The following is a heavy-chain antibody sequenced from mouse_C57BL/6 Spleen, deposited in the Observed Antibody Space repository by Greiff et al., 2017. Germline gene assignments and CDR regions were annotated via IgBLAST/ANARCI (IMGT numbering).Heavy chain of an antibody. D-gene: IGHD1-1*01. Sequence: EVMLVESGGGLVKPGGSLKLSCAASGFTFSSYAMSWVRQTPEKRLEWVATISAGGSYTYYPDNVKGRFTISRDNAKNNLYLQMSHLKAEDTAMYYCARAYYGSSYFDYWGQGTTLTVSS. CDR3: ARAYYGSSYFDY. J-gene: IGHJ2*01. V-gene: IGHV5-4*03. CDR2: ISAGGSYT. CDR1: GFTFSSYA.